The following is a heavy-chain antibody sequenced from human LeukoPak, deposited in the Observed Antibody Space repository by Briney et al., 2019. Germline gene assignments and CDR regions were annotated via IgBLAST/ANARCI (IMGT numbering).Heavy chain of an antibody. Sequence: PSETLSLTCTVSGGSISSYYWSWIRQPPGKGLEWIGYIYYSGSTNYNPSLKSRVTISVDTPKNQFSLKLSSVTAADTAVYYCVRHYGGAFDIWGQGTMVTVSS. CDR1: GGSISSYY. CDR3: VRHYGGAFDI. J-gene: IGHJ3*02. V-gene: IGHV4-59*08. D-gene: IGHD4-23*01. CDR2: IYYSGST.